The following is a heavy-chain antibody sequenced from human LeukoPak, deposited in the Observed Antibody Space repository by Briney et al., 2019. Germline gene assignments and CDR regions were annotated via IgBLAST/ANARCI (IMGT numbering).Heavy chain of an antibody. CDR3: ARVLRYDDSSGYYAY. D-gene: IGHD3-22*01. CDR2: IKPNSGGT. J-gene: IGHJ4*02. CDR1: GYTFTGYY. V-gene: IGHV1-2*02. Sequence: ASVKVSCKASGYTFTGYYMHWVRQAPGQGLEWMGWIKPNSGGTNYAQTLQGRVTMTRDTSISIVYMELSGLRTDDKAVYYCARVLRYDDSSGYYAYWGQGNLVTVSS.